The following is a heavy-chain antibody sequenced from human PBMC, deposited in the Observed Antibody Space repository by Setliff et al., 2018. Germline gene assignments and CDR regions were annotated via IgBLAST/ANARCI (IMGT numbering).Heavy chain of an antibody. CDR2: ISSSGSTI. V-gene: IGHV3-48*03. D-gene: IGHD6-19*01. J-gene: IGHJ4*02. Sequence: GSLSLSCAASGFTFSTYEMNWVRQAPGKGLEWVSYISSSGSTIYYVDSVKGRFTISRDNAKNSLYLQMNSLRAEDTAVYYCARYSSGWFFDYWGQGTPVTVSS. CDR3: ARYSSGWFFDY. CDR1: GFTFSTYE.